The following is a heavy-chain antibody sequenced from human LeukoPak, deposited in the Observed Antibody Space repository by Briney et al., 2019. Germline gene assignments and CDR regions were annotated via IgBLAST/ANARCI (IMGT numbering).Heavy chain of an antibody. V-gene: IGHV3-53*01. D-gene: IGHD6-13*01. CDR1: GFTVSSNY. Sequence: GGALRLSCAASGFTVSSNYMSWVRQAPGKGLEWVSIIYSGGSTYYADSVKGRFTISRDNSKNTLYLQMNSLRAEDTAVYYCVRDNPRQQGFDYWGQGTLVTVSS. CDR2: IYSGGST. CDR3: VRDNPRQQGFDY. J-gene: IGHJ4*02.